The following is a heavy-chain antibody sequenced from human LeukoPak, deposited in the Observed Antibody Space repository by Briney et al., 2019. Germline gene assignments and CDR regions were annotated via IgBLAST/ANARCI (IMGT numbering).Heavy chain of an antibody. CDR3: ARALPPDYGGNSDAFDI. J-gene: IGHJ3*02. CDR2: TYYSGST. Sequence: SETLSLTCTVSGGSISSSSYYWGWIRQPPGKGLEWIGSTYYSGSTYYNPSLKSRVTISVDTSKNQFSLKLSSVTAADTAVYYCARALPPDYGGNSDAFDIWGQGTMVTVSS. D-gene: IGHD4-23*01. CDR1: GGSISSSSYY. V-gene: IGHV4-39*07.